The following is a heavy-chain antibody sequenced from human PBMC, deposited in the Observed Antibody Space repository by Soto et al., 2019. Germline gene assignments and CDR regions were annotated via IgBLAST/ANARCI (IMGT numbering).Heavy chain of an antibody. CDR1: GFTVSSNY. CDR2: IYSGGST. J-gene: IGHJ4*02. D-gene: IGHD6-13*01. V-gene: IGHV3-66*01. CDR3: ARDDYTDYSSSLY. Sequence: HPGGSLRLSCAASGFTVSSNYMSWVRQAPGKGLEWVSVIYSGGSTYYADSVKGRFTISRDNSKNTLYLQMNSLRAEDTAVYYCARDDYTDYSSSLYWGQGTLVTVSS.